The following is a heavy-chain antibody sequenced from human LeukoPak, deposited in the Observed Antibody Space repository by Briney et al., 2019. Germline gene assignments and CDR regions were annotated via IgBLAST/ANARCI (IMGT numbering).Heavy chain of an antibody. CDR2: ISGSGGST. CDR3: ARGPGDYYGSGSYLDY. V-gene: IGHV3-23*01. Sequence: GGSLRLSCAASGFTFSSYAMSWVRQAPGKGLEWVSAISGSGGSTYYADSVKGRFTISRDNSKNTLYLQMNSLRAEDTAVYYCARGPGDYYGSGSYLDYWGQGTLVTVSS. D-gene: IGHD3-10*01. CDR1: GFTFSSYA. J-gene: IGHJ4*02.